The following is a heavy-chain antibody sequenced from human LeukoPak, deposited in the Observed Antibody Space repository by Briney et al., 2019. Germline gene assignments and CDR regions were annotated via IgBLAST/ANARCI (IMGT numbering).Heavy chain of an antibody. CDR2: ISGSGGST. D-gene: IGHD4-17*01. CDR1: GFTFSNYG. V-gene: IGHV3-23*01. J-gene: IGHJ6*03. CDR3: AKDATTVTKYYYYYYMDV. Sequence: GGSLRLSCAASGFTFSNYGMSWVRQAPGKGLEWVSAISGSGGSTYYADSVKGRFTISRDNSKNTLYLQMNSLRAEDTAVYYCAKDATTVTKYYYYYYMDVWGKGTTVTISS.